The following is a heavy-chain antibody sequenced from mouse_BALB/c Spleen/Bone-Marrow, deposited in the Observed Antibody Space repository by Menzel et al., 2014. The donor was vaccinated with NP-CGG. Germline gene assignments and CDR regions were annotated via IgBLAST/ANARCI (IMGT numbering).Heavy chain of an antibody. CDR2: IWAGGST. J-gene: IGHJ4*01. CDR3: ARDDDSYAMDY. Sequence: VQLVESGPGLVAPSQSLSITCTVSGFSLTSYSVHWVRRPPGKGLEWLGVIWAGGSTNYNSALMSRLSISKDNSKSQVFLKMSSLQTDDTAMFYCARDDDSYAMDYWGQGTSVTVSS. V-gene: IGHV2-9*02. CDR1: GFSLTSYS. D-gene: IGHD2-3*01.